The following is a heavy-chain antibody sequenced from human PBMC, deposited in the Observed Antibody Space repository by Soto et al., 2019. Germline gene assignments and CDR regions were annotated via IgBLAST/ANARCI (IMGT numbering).Heavy chain of an antibody. V-gene: IGHV3-64D*08. D-gene: IGHD1-1*01. CDR2: ISSNGGST. CDR1: GFTFSSYA. J-gene: IGHJ4*02. Sequence: EVQLVESGGGLVQPGGSLRLSCSASGFTFSSYAMHWVRQAPGKGLEYVSAISSNGGSTYYADSVKGRFTVSRDNSKNTLYLLMSSLRAEDTAVYYCVKDRQLRKTKYYFDYWGQGTLVTVSS. CDR3: VKDRQLRKTKYYFDY.